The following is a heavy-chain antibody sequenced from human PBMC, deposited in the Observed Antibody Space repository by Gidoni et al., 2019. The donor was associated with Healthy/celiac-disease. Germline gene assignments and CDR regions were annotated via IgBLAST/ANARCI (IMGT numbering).Heavy chain of an antibody. CDR2: IIPILGIA. D-gene: IGHD6-13*01. CDR3: ARGGQAAADHTESNWFDP. J-gene: IGHJ5*02. V-gene: IGHV1-69*04. Sequence: QVQLVQSGAEVKKPGSSVKVSCKASGGTFSSYAISWVRPAPGQGLEWMGRIIPILGIANYAQKCQGRVTITADKSTSTAYMELSSLRSEDTAVYYCARGGQAAADHTESNWFDPWGQGTLVTVSS. CDR1: GGTFSSYA.